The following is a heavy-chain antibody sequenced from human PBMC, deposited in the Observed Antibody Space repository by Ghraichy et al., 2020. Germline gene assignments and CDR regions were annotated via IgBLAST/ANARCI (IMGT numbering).Heavy chain of an antibody. CDR1: GFTFSSYA. V-gene: IGHV3-30-3*01. J-gene: IGHJ6*02. Sequence: GGSLRLSCAASGFTFSSYAMHWVRQAPGKGLEWVAVISYDGSNKYYADSVKGRFTISRDNSKNTLYLQMNSLRAEDTAVYYCAREVSGHSGGADYYYYYGMDVWGQGTTVTVSS. CDR2: ISYDGSNK. D-gene: IGHD2-15*01. CDR3: AREVSGHSGGADYYYYYGMDV.